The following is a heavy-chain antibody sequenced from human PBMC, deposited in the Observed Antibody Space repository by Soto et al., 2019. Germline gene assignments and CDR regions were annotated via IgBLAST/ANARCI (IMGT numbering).Heavy chain of an antibody. Sequence: ASVKVSCKVSGYTLTELSMHWVRQAPGKGLEWMGGFDPEDGETIYAQKFQGRVTMTEDTSTDTAYMELSSLRSEDTAVYYCATVCSTSCYYGPDYWGQGTLVTV. J-gene: IGHJ4*02. D-gene: IGHD2-2*01. CDR2: FDPEDGET. CDR1: GYTLTELS. V-gene: IGHV1-24*01. CDR3: ATVCSTSCYYGPDY.